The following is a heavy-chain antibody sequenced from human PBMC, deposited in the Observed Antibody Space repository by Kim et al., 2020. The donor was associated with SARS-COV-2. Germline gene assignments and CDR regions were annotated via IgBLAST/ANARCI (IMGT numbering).Heavy chain of an antibody. CDR1: GFTFSSYG. CDR2: IWYDGSNK. Sequence: GGSLRLSCAASGFTFSSYGMHWVRQAPGKGLEWVAVIWYDGSNKYYADSVKGRFTISRDNSKNTLYLQMNSLRAEDTAVYYCAKEYGSGSYFKGGAFDYWGQGTLVTVSS. CDR3: AKEYGSGSYFKGGAFDY. V-gene: IGHV3-33*06. J-gene: IGHJ4*02. D-gene: IGHD3-10*01.